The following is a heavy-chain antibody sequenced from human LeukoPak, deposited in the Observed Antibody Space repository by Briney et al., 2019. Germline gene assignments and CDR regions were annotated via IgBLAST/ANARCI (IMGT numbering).Heavy chain of an antibody. CDR2: ISSSGSTI. CDR1: GFTFSDYY. V-gene: IGHV3-11*04. CDR3: ARGDYDFWCCYPYYYMDV. Sequence: PGGSLRLSCAASGFTFSDYYMSWIRQAPGQGLEWVSYISSSGSTIYYADSVKGRFTISRDNAKTSLYLQMNSLRAEDTAVYYCARGDYDFWCCYPYYYMDVWGKGTTVTVSS. D-gene: IGHD3-3*01. J-gene: IGHJ6*03.